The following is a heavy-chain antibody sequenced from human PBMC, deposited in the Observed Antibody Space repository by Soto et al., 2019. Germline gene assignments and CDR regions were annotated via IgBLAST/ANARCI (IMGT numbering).Heavy chain of an antibody. CDR2: IYYSGST. J-gene: IGHJ4*02. CDR1: GGSISSSSYY. Sequence: SETLSLTCTVSGGSISSSSYYWGWIRQPPGKGLEWIGSIYYSGSTYYNPSLKSQVTISVDTSKNQFSLKLSSVTAADTAVYYCAKTQDLAAAGRTPLQYWGQGTLVTVSS. V-gene: IGHV4-39*01. D-gene: IGHD6-13*01. CDR3: AKTQDLAAAGRTPLQY.